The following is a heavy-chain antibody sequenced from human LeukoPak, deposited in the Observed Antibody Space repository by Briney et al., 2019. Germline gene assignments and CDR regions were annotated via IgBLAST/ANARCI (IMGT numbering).Heavy chain of an antibody. Sequence: ASVKISCKGSGYSFTSYWISWVRQMPGKGLEWMGRIDPSDSYIKYSPSFQGHVSISADKSISTAYLQWSSLKASDTAMYYCARHDYGGNAARYWGQGTLVTASS. J-gene: IGHJ4*02. D-gene: IGHD4-23*01. CDR1: GYSFTSYW. CDR3: ARHDYGGNAARY. V-gene: IGHV5-10-1*01. CDR2: IDPSDSYI.